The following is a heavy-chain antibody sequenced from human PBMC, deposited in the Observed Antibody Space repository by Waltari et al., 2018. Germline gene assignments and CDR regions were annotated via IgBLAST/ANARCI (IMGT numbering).Heavy chain of an antibody. D-gene: IGHD3-10*01. CDR3: AKGPGHYFDY. CDR2: IYSGGSSP. J-gene: IGHJ4*02. Sequence: EVQLLESGGGLVQPGGSLRLSCAASGFTFSSYAMSWVRQAPGKGLEWVSVIYSGGSSPYYADSVKGRFTISRDNSKNTLYLQMNSLRAEDTAVYYCAKGPGHYFDYWGQGTLVTVSS. CDR1: GFTFSSYA. V-gene: IGHV3-23*03.